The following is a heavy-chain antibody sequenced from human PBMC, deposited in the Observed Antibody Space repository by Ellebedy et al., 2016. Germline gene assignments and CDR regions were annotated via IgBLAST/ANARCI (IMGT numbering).Heavy chain of an antibody. CDR3: ARRAVATMVRGVTQYDAFDI. D-gene: IGHD3-10*01. J-gene: IGHJ3*02. Sequence: GESLKISXKGSGYSFTSYWIGWVRQMPGKGLEWMGIIYPGDSDTRYSPSFQGQVTISADKSISTAYLQWSSLKASDTAMYYCARRAVATMVRGVTQYDAFDIWGQGTMVTVSS. V-gene: IGHV5-51*01. CDR2: IYPGDSDT. CDR1: GYSFTSYW.